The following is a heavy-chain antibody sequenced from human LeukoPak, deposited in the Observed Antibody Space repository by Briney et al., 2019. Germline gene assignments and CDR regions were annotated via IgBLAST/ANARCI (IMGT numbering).Heavy chain of an antibody. J-gene: IGHJ3*02. CDR3: ARALYSSSSI. V-gene: IGHV3-7*01. Sequence: GGSLRLSCAASGFTFNSYWMSWVRQAPGTGLEWVANIKQDGSEKYYVDSVKGRFTISRDNAKNSLYLQMNSLRAEDTAVYYCARALYSSSSIWGQGTMVTVSS. CDR1: GFTFNSYW. D-gene: IGHD6-6*01. CDR2: IKQDGSEK.